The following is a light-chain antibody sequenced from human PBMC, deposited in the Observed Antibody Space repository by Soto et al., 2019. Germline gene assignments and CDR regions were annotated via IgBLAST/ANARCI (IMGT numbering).Light chain of an antibody. V-gene: IGKV1-5*03. CDR1: QSISTW. CDR3: QQYNSYSPLN. J-gene: IGKJ4*01. CDR2: KAS. Sequence: DIQMTQSPSTLSASVGDRVTITCLASQSISTWLAWYQQKPGKAPKLLIYKASGLESGVPSRFSGSGSGKDFNLTISSLQPDHFATYYCQQYNSYSPLNFGGGTKVDI.